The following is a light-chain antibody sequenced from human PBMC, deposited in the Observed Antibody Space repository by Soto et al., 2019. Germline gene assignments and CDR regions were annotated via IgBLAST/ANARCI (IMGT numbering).Light chain of an antibody. J-gene: IGLJ2*01. CDR2: EGS. V-gene: IGLV2-23*03. Sequence: QSALTQPASVSGSPGQSITISCTGTSSDVGSYNFVSWYQQHPGKAPKLMIYEGSKRPSGVSNRFSGSKSGNTASLTISGLQAEDEADYYCCSYAGSSTFLFGGGTKVTVL. CDR1: SSDVGSYNF. CDR3: CSYAGSSTFL.